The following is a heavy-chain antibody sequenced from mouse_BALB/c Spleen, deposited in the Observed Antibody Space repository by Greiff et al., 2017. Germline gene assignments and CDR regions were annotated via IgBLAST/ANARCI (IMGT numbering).Heavy chain of an antibody. CDR3: ARDHSFAY. J-gene: IGHJ3*01. V-gene: IGHV1-54*03. CDR1: GYAFTNYL. CDR2: INPGSGGT. Sequence: VQLQQSGAELVRPGTSVKVSCKASGYAFTNYLIEWVKQRPGQGLEWIGVINPGSGGTNYNEKFKGKATLTADKSSSTAYMQLSSLTSDDSAVYFCARDHSFAYWGQGTLVTVSA.